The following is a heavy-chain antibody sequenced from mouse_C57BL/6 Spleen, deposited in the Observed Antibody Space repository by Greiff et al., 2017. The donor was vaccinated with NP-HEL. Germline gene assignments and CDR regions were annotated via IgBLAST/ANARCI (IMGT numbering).Heavy chain of an antibody. CDR2: IYPGDGDT. CDR1: GYAFSSSW. V-gene: IGHV1-82*01. Sequence: VQLQQSGPELVKPGASVKISCKASGYAFSSSWMNWVKQRPGKGLEWIGRIYPGDGDTNYNGKFKGKATLTADKSSSTAYMQLSSLTSEDSAVYFCARWGDYFDYWGQSTTLTVSS. CDR3: ARWGDYFDY. J-gene: IGHJ2*01.